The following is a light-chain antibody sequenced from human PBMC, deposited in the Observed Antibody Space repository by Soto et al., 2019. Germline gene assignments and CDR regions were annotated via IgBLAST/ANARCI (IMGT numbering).Light chain of an antibody. CDR1: QGVRSY. CDR3: QQANSFPLT. V-gene: IGKV1-12*01. Sequence: DIQMTQSPSSVSASVGDRVTITCRASQGVRSYLAWYQHKPGKAPKLLIYGASRLQSGVPSRFSGSGSGTDFTLTINSLQPEDFATYYCQQANSFPLTFGGGTKV. CDR2: GAS. J-gene: IGKJ4*01.